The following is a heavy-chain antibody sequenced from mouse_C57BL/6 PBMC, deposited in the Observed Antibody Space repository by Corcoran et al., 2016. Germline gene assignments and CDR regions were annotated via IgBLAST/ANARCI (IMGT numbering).Heavy chain of an antibody. Sequence: QIQLVQSGPELKKPGETVKISCKASGYTFTTYGMSWVKQAPGKGLKWMGWINTYSGVPTYADDFKGRFAFSLETSAITAYLQINNLKNEDTATYFCARIYGSSEWYFDVWGTGTTVTVSS. J-gene: IGHJ1*03. CDR3: ARIYGSSEWYFDV. CDR2: INTYSGVP. CDR1: GYTFTTYG. V-gene: IGHV9-3*01. D-gene: IGHD1-1*01.